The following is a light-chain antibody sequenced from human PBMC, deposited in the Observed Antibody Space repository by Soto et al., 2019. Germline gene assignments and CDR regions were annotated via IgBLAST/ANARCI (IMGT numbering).Light chain of an antibody. CDR3: SSYAGSNNLV. V-gene: IGLV2-8*01. Sequence: QSVLTQSPSASGSPGQSVTISCTGTSSDIGGYNSVSWYQQHPGKAPKVMIYDVTKRPSGVPDRFSGSKSGNTASLTVSALQAEDEADYYCSSYAGSNNLVFGGGTKLTVL. CDR1: SSDIGGYNS. CDR2: DVT. J-gene: IGLJ3*02.